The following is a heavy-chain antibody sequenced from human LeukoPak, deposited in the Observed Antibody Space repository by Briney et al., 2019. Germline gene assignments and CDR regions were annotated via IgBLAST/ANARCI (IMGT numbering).Heavy chain of an antibody. CDR3: ARDSSTVTTFFDY. CDR1: GFTFRTYN. Sequence: GGSLRLSCAASGFTFRTYNMNWVRQAPGKGLEWVSYITSGGTTIYYADSVKGRFTISRDNAKNSLYLQMNSLRAEDTAVYYCARDSSTVTTFFDYWGQGTLVTVSS. CDR2: ITSGGTTI. J-gene: IGHJ4*02. V-gene: IGHV3-48*01. D-gene: IGHD4-17*01.